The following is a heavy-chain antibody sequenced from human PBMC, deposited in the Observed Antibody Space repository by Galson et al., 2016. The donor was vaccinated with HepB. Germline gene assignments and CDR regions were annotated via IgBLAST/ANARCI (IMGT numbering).Heavy chain of an antibody. CDR2: IYYSGRT. V-gene: IGHV4-59*01. J-gene: IGHJ6*02. D-gene: IGHD6-19*01. CDR3: ARDDSGGWHGFHYGMDV. Sequence: ETLSLTCTVSGASISGYYLGWIRQPPGKGLEWIGYIYYSGRTNYNPSLQSRVTISVDTSKNQFSLKLSSATAADTAVNYCARDDSGGWHGFHYGMDVWGQGTTVTVSS. CDR1: GASISGYY.